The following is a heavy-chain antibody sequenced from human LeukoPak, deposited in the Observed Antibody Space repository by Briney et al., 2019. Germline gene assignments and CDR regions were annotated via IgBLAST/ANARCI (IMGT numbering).Heavy chain of an antibody. J-gene: IGHJ4*02. CDR2: ISSSGDNT. CDR3: AKDPRASSGY. Sequence: GGSLRLSCAASGFTVSHTYVSWVRQAPGKGLEWVSAISSSGDNTYYADSVKGRFTISRDNSKNTLYLQMNSLRVEDTALYYCAKDPRASSGYWGQGTLVTVSS. CDR1: GFTVSHTY. D-gene: IGHD6-6*01. V-gene: IGHV3-23*01.